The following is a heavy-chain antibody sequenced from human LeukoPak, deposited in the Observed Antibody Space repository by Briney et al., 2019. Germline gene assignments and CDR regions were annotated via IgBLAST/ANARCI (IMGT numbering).Heavy chain of an antibody. CDR2: IYYSGST. Sequence: PSETLSLTCTVSGGSVSSASSYWSWIRQPPGKGLEWIGYIYYSGSTNYNPSLKSRVTISVDTSKNQFSLKLSSVTAADTAVYYCARIPSGSYFDYWGQGTLVTVSS. D-gene: IGHD3-10*01. CDR1: GGSVSSASSY. J-gene: IGHJ4*02. V-gene: IGHV4-61*01. CDR3: ARIPSGSYFDY.